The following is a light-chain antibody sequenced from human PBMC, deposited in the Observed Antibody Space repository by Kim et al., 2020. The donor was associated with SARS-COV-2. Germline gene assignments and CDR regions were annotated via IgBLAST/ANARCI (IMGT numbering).Light chain of an antibody. Sequence: SLYPGERATLSCRASQSVRSSKLAWYQQKPGQAPRLLIYGASSRATGIPDRFSGSGSETDFTLTINRLEPEDFAVYYCQQYDSPYTFGQGTKLEI. CDR2: GAS. J-gene: IGKJ2*01. CDR3: QQYDSPYT. V-gene: IGKV3-20*01. CDR1: QSVRSSK.